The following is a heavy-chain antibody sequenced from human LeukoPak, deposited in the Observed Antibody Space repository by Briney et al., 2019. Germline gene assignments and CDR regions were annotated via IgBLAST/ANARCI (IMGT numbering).Heavy chain of an antibody. CDR3: TRALAF. Sequence: ASVKVSCKASGYTXTGNYIHGVRQAPGQGLEWMGWMNPKSGGTKYALKFQGRITMTGDTSINTAYVSLSSLRSDDTARYYCTRALAFWGQGTLVTVSS. V-gene: IGHV1-2*02. J-gene: IGHJ4*02. CDR1: GYTXTGNY. CDR2: MNPKSGGT.